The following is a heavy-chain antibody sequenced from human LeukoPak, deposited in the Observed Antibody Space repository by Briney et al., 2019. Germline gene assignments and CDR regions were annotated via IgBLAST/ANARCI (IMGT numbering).Heavy chain of an antibody. CDR2: IYYSGST. CDR1: GGSISSSSYY. J-gene: IGHJ6*03. D-gene: IGHD2-21*01. Sequence: PSETLSLTCTVSGGSISSSSYYWSWIRQPPGKGLEWIGYIYYSGSTNYNPSLKSRVTISVDTSKNQFSLKLSSVTAADTAVYYCVVSRTLYYYYMDVWGKGTTVTVSS. CDR3: VVSRTLYYYYMDV. V-gene: IGHV4-61*01.